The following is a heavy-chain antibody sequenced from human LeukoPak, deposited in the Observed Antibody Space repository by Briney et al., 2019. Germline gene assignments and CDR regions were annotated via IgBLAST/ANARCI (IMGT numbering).Heavy chain of an antibody. J-gene: IGHJ4*02. V-gene: IGHV3-53*01. CDR3: ARASGYYDSSGYPYYFDY. D-gene: IGHD3-22*01. Sequence: GGSLRLSCAASGFTVSSNYMSWVRQAPGKGLEWVSVIYSGGSTYYADSVKGRFTISRDNSKNTLYLQMNSLRAEDTAVYYCARASGYYDSSGYPYYFDYWGQGTLVTVSS. CDR1: GFTVSSNY. CDR2: IYSGGST.